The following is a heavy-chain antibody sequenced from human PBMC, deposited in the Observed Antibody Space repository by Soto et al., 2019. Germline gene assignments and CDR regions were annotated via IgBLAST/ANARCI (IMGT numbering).Heavy chain of an antibody. CDR3: ARGRQQLVTHDAFDI. Sequence: QVQLQESGPGLVKPSETLSLTCTVSGGSISSYYWSWIRQPPGKGLEWIGYIYYSGSTNYNPSLKSRVTIPGGTSKNQFSLKLSSVTAADTAVYYCARGRQQLVTHDAFDIWGQGTMVTVSS. J-gene: IGHJ3*02. V-gene: IGHV4-59*01. CDR1: GGSISSYY. D-gene: IGHD6-13*01. CDR2: IYYSGST.